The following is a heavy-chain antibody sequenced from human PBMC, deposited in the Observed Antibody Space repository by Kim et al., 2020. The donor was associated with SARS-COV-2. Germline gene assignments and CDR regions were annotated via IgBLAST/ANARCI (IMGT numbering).Heavy chain of an antibody. V-gene: IGHV4-61*02. Sequence: SETLSLTCTVSGGSISSGSYYWSWIRQPAGKGLEWIGRIYTSGSTNYNPSLKSRVTISVDTSKNQFSLKLSSVTAADTAVYYCARAHYATYYFDYWGQGTLVTVSS. CDR1: GGSISSGSYY. CDR3: ARAHYATYYFDY. D-gene: IGHD4-17*01. J-gene: IGHJ4*02. CDR2: IYTSGST.